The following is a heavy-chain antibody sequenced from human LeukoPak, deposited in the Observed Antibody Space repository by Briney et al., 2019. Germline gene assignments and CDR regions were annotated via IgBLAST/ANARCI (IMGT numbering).Heavy chain of an antibody. J-gene: IGHJ4*02. CDR2: MRYDGSNK. Sequence: GGSLRLSCAASGFTFSSYGMHWVRQAPGKGLEWVAFMRYDGSNKYYADSVKGRFTISRDNSKNTLYLQMNSLRAEDTAVYYCAKDSALYCSSTSCYTGLDYWGQGTLVTVSS. V-gene: IGHV3-30*02. CDR1: GFTFSSYG. D-gene: IGHD2-2*02. CDR3: AKDSALYCSSTSCYTGLDY.